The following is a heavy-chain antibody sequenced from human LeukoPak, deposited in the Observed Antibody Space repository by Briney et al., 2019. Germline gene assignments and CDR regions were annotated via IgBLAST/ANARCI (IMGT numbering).Heavy chain of an antibody. CDR1: GGSIRSSYYY. J-gene: IGHJ4*02. Sequence: PSETLSLTCTVSGGSIRSSYYYWGWIRQPPGKGLEWIGSIYDSGSTNYNPSLKSRVTISVDTSKNQFSLKLSSVTAADTAAYYCARENFGIAATIDYWGQGTLVTVSS. D-gene: IGHD6-25*01. V-gene: IGHV4-39*07. CDR3: ARENFGIAATIDY. CDR2: IYDSGST.